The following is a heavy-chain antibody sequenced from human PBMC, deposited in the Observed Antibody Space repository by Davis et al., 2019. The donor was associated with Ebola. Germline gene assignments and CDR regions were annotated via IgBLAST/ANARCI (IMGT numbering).Heavy chain of an antibody. V-gene: IGHV5-51*01. J-gene: IGHJ3*01. CDR3: ALLPYRSSWNDGFDF. Sequence: GESLKISCKGSGYNFSRYWIGWVRQMPGKGLEWMGIIYPGDSDTRYSPSFQGQITISADRSISTAYLQWSSLKASDTAIYYCALLPYRSSWNDGFDFWGQGTMVTVSS. CDR1: GYNFSRYW. CDR2: IYPGDSDT. D-gene: IGHD6-19*01.